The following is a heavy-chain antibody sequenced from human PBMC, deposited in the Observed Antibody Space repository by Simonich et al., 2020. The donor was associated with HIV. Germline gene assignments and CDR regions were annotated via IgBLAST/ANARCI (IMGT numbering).Heavy chain of an antibody. J-gene: IGHJ4*02. D-gene: IGHD2-2*01. CDR3: ARGFYQRLYYFDY. Sequence: QVQLQQWGAGLLKPSETLSLTCAVYGGSFSGYYWSLIRQPPGKGLEWIGKINHSGHTNYNPSLKSRVTISVDTSKNQFSLKLSSVTAADTAVYYCARGFYQRLYYFDYWGQGTLVTVSS. V-gene: IGHV4-34*01. CDR1: GGSFSGYY. CDR2: INHSGHT.